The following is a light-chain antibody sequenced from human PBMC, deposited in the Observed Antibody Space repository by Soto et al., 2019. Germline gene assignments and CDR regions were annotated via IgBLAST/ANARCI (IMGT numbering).Light chain of an antibody. Sequence: EIVMTQSPATLSVSPGERATLSCRASQSVSSNLAWYQQKPGQAPRLLIYGASTRATGIPARFSGGGSRTEFILTISSLQSEDFAVYYCQQYNKWPPLTFGGGTKVEIK. CDR1: QSVSSN. CDR2: GAS. J-gene: IGKJ4*01. V-gene: IGKV3-15*01. CDR3: QQYNKWPPLT.